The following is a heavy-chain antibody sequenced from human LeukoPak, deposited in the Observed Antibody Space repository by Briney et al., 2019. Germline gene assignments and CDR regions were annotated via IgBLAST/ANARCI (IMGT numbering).Heavy chain of an antibody. CDR1: GYTFSAYC. Sequence: ASVTLSFKASGYTFSAYCMHWVRQAPGQGLEWMGWINPKSGGTNYAQQFQDRVTMTRDTSISTTYMELSRLKSDDTAVYYCVRDLGISGWYAPPLGYFDSWGQGTLVTVSS. D-gene: IGHD6-19*01. CDR3: VRDLGISGWYAPPLGYFDS. J-gene: IGHJ4*02. CDR2: INPKSGGT. V-gene: IGHV1-2*02.